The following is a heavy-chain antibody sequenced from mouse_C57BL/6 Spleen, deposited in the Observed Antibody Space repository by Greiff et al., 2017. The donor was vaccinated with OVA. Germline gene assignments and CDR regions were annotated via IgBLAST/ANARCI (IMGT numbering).Heavy chain of an antibody. D-gene: IGHD2-4*01. V-gene: IGHV3-6*01. J-gene: IGHJ3*01. CDR2: ISYDGSN. CDR1: GYSITSGYY. CDR3: ARGDDSLAY. Sequence: ESGPGLVKPSQSLSLTCSVTGYSITSGYYWNWIRRFPGNKLEWMGYISYDGSNNYNPSLKNRISITRDTSKNQFFLKLNSVTTEDTATYYCARGDDSLAYWGQGTLVTVSA.